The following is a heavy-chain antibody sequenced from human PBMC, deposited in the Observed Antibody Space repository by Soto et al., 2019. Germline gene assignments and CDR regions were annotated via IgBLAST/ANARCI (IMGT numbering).Heavy chain of an antibody. V-gene: IGHV4-59*01. CDR3: ARGRGYCSSTSCAY. D-gene: IGHD2-2*01. CDR1: GGPLSSYD. Sequence: SETLSLTCTVSGGPLSSYDGSWIRKHPGKTPEWIGYIYYSGSTNYNPSLKSRVSMSVDTSKNQFSLRLSSVTAADTAVYYCARGRGYCSSTSCAYWGQRTLVTVSS. J-gene: IGHJ4*02. CDR2: IYYSGST.